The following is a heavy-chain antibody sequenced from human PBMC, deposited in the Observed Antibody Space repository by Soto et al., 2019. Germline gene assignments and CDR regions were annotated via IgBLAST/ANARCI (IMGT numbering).Heavy chain of an antibody. Sequence: ASVKVSCKASGYTFTSYDINWVRQATGQGLEWMGWMNPNSGNTGYAQKFQGRVTMTRNTSISTAYMELSSLRSEDTAVYYCARGLGYCSGGSCYSGGYWGQGTLVTVSS. CDR3: ARGLGYCSGGSCYSGGY. CDR2: MNPNSGNT. D-gene: IGHD2-15*01. CDR1: GYTFTSYD. J-gene: IGHJ4*02. V-gene: IGHV1-8*01.